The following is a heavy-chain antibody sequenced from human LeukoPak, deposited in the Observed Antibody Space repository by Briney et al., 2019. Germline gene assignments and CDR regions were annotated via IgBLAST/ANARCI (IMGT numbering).Heavy chain of an antibody. CDR3: ARERTIVVVPAAMEGYNWFDP. D-gene: IGHD2-2*01. J-gene: IGHJ5*02. V-gene: IGHV4-34*01. CDR2: INHSGST. Sequence: SETLSLTCAVYGGSFSGYYWSWIRQPPGKGLEWIGEINHSGSTNYNPSLKSRVTISVDTSKNQFSLKLSSVTAADTAVYYCARERTIVVVPAAMEGYNWFDPWGQGTLVTVSS. CDR1: GGSFSGYY.